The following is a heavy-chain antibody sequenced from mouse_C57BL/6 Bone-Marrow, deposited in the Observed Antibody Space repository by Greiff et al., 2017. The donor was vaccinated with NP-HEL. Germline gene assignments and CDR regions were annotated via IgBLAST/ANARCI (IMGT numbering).Heavy chain of an antibody. D-gene: IGHD1-1*01. J-gene: IGHJ2*01. CDR3: ARGTTVYFDF. V-gene: IGHV1-69*01. CDR1: GYTFTSYW. Sequence: VQLQQPGAELVMPGASVKLSCKASGYTFTSYWMHWVKQRPGQGLEWIGEIDPSDSYTNYNQKFKGKSTLTVDKSSSTAYMQLSSLTSADSAVYYCARGTTVYFDFWGHGPTLPVSS. CDR2: IDPSDSYT.